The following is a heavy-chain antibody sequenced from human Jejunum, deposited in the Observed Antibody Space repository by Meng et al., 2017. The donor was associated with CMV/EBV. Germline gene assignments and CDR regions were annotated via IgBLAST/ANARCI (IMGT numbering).Heavy chain of an antibody. D-gene: IGHD7-27*01. J-gene: IGHJ4*02. CDR2: IYYSGST. CDR3: ASFKLGYYFDY. V-gene: IGHV4-39*07. CDR1: GGSISSTSYY. Sequence: TVSGGSISSTSYYWGCIRQPPGKGLEWTGSIYYSGSTYYNPSLKSRVTISVDTSKNQFSLKLSSVTAADTAMYYCASFKLGYYFDYWGQGTLVTVSS.